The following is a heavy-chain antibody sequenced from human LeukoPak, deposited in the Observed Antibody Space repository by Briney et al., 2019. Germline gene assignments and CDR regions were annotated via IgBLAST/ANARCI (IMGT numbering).Heavy chain of an antibody. Sequence: SETLSLTCTVSGGSISSYYWSWIRQHPGKGLEWIGYIYYSGSTYYNPSLKSRVTISVDTSKNQFSLKLSSVTAADTAVYYCARDEGFRGEPNWFDPWGQGTLVTVS. J-gene: IGHJ5*02. CDR1: GGSISSYY. CDR2: IYYSGST. D-gene: IGHD3-16*01. V-gene: IGHV4-59*06. CDR3: ARDEGFRGEPNWFDP.